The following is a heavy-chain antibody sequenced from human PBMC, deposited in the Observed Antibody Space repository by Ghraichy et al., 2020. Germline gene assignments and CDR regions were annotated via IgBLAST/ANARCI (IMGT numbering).Heavy chain of an antibody. CDR1: GGSISSYY. Sequence: SQTLSLTCTVSGGSISSYYWSWIRQPPGKGLEWIGYIYYSGSTNYNPSLKSRVTISVDTSKNQFSLKLSSVTAADTAMYYCARVGSSSWYPDYWGQGTLVTVSS. D-gene: IGHD6-13*01. CDR3: ARVGSSSWYPDY. CDR2: IYYSGST. J-gene: IGHJ4*02. V-gene: IGHV4-59*01.